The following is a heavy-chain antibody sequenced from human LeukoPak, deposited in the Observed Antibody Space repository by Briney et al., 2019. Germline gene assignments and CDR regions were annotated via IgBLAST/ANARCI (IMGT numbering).Heavy chain of an antibody. CDR3: ARDPTELRLLSYYFDY. D-gene: IGHD2-2*01. CDR2: ISFSGTTT. Sequence: PGGSLRLSCAASGITFSSYSMSWVRQAPGKGLEWVSSISFSGTTTYYADSVKGRFTVSRDNSKNTLYLQMDGLRAEDTAVYYCARDPTELRLLSYYFDYWGQGTLVAVSS. V-gene: IGHV3-23*01. CDR1: GITFSSYS. J-gene: IGHJ4*02.